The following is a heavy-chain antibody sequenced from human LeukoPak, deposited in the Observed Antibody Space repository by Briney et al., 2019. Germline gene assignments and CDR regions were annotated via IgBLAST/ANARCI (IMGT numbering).Heavy chain of an antibody. Sequence: SETLSLTCTVSGGSISSYYWSWIRQPPGKGLEWIGYIYNSGSTNYNPSLKRRVTISVDTSKNQFSLKLSSVTAADTAVYYCARHVDGYGTIHDWGQGTLATVS. CDR2: IYNSGST. V-gene: IGHV4-59*08. CDR1: GGSISSYY. J-gene: IGHJ4*02. CDR3: ARHVDGYGTIHD. D-gene: IGHD5-24*01.